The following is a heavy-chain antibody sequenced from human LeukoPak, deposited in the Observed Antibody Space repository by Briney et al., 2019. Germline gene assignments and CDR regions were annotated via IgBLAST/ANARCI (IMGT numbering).Heavy chain of an antibody. V-gene: IGHV4-38-2*01. J-gene: IGHJ3*02. CDR2: MYHSGST. D-gene: IGHD5-18*01. Sequence: SETLSLTCAVSGYSIISGYYWGWIRQPPGKGLEWIASMYHSGSTYYNPSLKSRVTISVDTSKNHFSLKLSSVTAADTAVYYCARVETRGAFDIWGQGTMVTVSS. CDR3: ARVETRGAFDI. CDR1: GYSIISGYY.